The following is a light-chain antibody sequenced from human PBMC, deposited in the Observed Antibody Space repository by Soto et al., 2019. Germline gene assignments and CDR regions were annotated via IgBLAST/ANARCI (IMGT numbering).Light chain of an antibody. CDR3: SSYTSSSTPHVV. J-gene: IGLJ2*01. CDR1: SSDVGGYNY. CDR2: DVS. V-gene: IGLV2-14*01. Sequence: QSVLTQPASVSGSPGQSITISRTGTSSDVGGYNYVSWYQQHPGKAPKLMIYDVSNRPSGVSNRFSGSKSGNTASLTISGLQAEDEADYYCSSYTSSSTPHVVFGGGTKVTVL.